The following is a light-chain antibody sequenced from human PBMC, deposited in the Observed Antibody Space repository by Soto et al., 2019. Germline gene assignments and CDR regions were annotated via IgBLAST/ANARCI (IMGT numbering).Light chain of an antibody. CDR3: SSYTSSNTYV. Sequence: SVLTQPASVSGSPGQSITISCTGTISDVSGYNFVSWYQQYPGKAPKLMIYDVINRPSGVSNRFSGSKSGNTASLTISGLQAEDEADYYCSSYTSSNTYVFGAGTKVTVL. J-gene: IGLJ1*01. CDR1: ISDVSGYNF. V-gene: IGLV2-14*03. CDR2: DVI.